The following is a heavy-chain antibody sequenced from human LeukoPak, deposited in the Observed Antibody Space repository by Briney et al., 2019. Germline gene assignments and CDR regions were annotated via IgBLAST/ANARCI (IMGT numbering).Heavy chain of an antibody. J-gene: IGHJ4*02. Sequence: GGTLRLSCAASGFTFSSYGMSWVRQAPGKGLEWVSAISGSGGSTYYADSVKGRFTISRDNSRNTLYLQMNSLRAKDTAVYYCAKDLKMVRGVIDYWGQGTLVTVSS. CDR2: ISGSGGST. V-gene: IGHV3-23*01. CDR3: AKDLKMVRGVIDY. CDR1: GFTFSSYG. D-gene: IGHD3-10*01.